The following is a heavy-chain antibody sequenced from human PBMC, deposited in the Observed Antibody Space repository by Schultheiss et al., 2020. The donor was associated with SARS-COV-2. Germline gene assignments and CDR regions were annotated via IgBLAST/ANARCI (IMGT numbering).Heavy chain of an antibody. CDR2: INTSGNT. Sequence: ESLKISCTVSGGSMSPFQWTWIRQPAGKGLEWIGRINTSGNTNYNPSLRSRVTVSRDTSGKQISLKLTSVTAADTAVYYCARGVSGSGSYPTYFDYWGQGTLVTVSS. J-gene: IGHJ4*02. CDR3: ARGVSGSGSYPTYFDY. CDR1: GGSMSPFQ. D-gene: IGHD3-10*01. V-gene: IGHV4-4*07.